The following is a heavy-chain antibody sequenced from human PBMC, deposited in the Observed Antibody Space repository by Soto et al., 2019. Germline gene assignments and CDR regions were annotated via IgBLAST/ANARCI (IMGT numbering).Heavy chain of an antibody. CDR2: IRSKAYGGTT. D-gene: IGHD3-3*01. CDR1: GFTFGDYA. V-gene: IGHV3-49*04. Sequence: GGSLRLSCTASGFTFGDYAMSWVRQAPGKGLEGVGFIRSKAYGGTTEYAASVKGRFTISRDDSKSVAYLQMNSLKTEDTAVYYCTTLYYDFWSGYSLTSHYWGQGTLVTVSS. CDR3: TTLYYDFWSGYSLTSHY. J-gene: IGHJ4*02.